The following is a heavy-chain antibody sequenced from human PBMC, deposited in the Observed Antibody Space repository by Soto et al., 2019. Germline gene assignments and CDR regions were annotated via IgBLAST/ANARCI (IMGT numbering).Heavy chain of an antibody. V-gene: IGHV1-18*01. CDR2: ISAYNGNT. CDR3: ARDLGPAAIPEIWFDP. D-gene: IGHD2-2*02. Sequence: ASVKVSCKASGYTFTSYGISWVRQAPGQGLEWMGWISAYNGNTNYAQKLQGRVTMTTDTSTSTAYMELRSLRSDDTAVYYCARDLGPAAIPEIWFDPWGQGTLVTVSS. CDR1: GYTFTSYG. J-gene: IGHJ5*02.